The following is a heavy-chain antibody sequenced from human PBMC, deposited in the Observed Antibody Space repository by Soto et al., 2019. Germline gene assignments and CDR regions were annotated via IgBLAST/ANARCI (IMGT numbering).Heavy chain of an antibody. CDR3: AKGKSSNYVSHASDV. CDR2: IRGGGGSI. J-gene: IGHJ3*01. V-gene: IGHV3-23*01. CDR1: GFNFNTYA. Sequence: VQVLESGGGLVQPGGSLRLSCAASGFNFNTYAMSWVRQAPGKGLEWVSGIRGGGGSIHYVDSVKGRFTISRDNSKNTLYLQMNSLRGEDTAVYYCAKGKSSNYVSHASDVWGQGTMVTVSS. D-gene: IGHD3-10*02.